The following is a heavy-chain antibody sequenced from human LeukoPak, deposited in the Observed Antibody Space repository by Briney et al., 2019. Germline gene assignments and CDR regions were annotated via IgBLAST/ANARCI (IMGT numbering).Heavy chain of an antibody. CDR3: VRDSAGTTGY. D-gene: IGHD1-7*01. CDR2: ISSSSSYI. Sequence: GGSLRLSCAASGFTFSSYSMNWVRQAPGKGLEWVSSISSSSSYIYYADSVKGRFTISRDNAKNSLYLQMNSLRAEGTAVYYCVRDSAGTTGYWGQGTLVTVSS. J-gene: IGHJ4*02. CDR1: GFTFSSYS. V-gene: IGHV3-21*01.